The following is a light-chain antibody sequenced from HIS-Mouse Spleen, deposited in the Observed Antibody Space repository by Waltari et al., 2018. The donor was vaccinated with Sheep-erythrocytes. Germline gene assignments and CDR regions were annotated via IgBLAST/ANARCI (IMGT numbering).Light chain of an antibody. CDR1: SSAVGSYNL. V-gene: IGLV2-23*01. CDR2: EGS. CDR3: CSYAGSSTPWV. Sequence: QSALPQPASVSGSPGQSIPLPCTGTSSAVGSYNLVSWYQQHPGKAPKRMIYEGSKRPSGVSNRFSGSKSGNTASLTISGLQAEDEADYYCCSYAGSSTPWVFGGGTKLTVL. J-gene: IGLJ3*02.